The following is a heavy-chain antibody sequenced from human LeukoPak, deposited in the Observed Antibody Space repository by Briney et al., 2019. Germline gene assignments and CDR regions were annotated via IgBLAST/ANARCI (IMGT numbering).Heavy chain of an antibody. Sequence: PGGSLRLSCAASGFTFSSYSMNWVRKAPGKGLEWVSFISHSSTTIYYADSVKGRFTISRDNAKNSLYLQMNSLRDEDTAVYYCARAYCSGGSCFFDYWGQGTLVTVSS. CDR3: ARAYCSGGSCFFDY. V-gene: IGHV3-48*02. CDR2: ISHSSTTI. CDR1: GFTFSSYS. J-gene: IGHJ4*02. D-gene: IGHD2-15*01.